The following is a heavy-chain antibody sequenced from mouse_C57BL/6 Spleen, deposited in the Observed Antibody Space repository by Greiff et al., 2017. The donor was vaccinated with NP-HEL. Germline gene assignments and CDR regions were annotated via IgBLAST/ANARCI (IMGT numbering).Heavy chain of an antibody. D-gene: IGHD1-1*01. Sequence: QVQLQQPGAELVKPGASVKLSCKASGYTFTSYWMHWVKQRPGQGLEWIGMIHPNSGSTNYNEKFKSKATLTVDKSSSTAYMQLSSLTSEDSAVYYCASSSFITTVVVDYWGQGTTLTVSS. CDR3: ASSSFITTVVVDY. CDR1: GYTFTSYW. V-gene: IGHV1-64*01. J-gene: IGHJ2*01. CDR2: IHPNSGST.